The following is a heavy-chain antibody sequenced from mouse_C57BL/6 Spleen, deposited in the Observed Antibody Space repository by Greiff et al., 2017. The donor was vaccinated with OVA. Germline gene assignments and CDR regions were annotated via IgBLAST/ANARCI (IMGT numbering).Heavy chain of an antibody. V-gene: IGHV2-2*01. J-gene: IGHJ4*01. Sequence: VKLMESGPGLVQPSQSLSITCTVSGFSLTSYGVHWVRQSPGKGLEWLGVIWSGGSTDYNAAFISRLSISKDNSKSQVFFKMNSLQADDTAIYYCASPDGYYRYYYAMDYWGQGTSVTVSS. CDR1: GFSLTSYG. CDR3: ASPDGYYRYYYAMDY. CDR2: IWSGGST. D-gene: IGHD2-3*01.